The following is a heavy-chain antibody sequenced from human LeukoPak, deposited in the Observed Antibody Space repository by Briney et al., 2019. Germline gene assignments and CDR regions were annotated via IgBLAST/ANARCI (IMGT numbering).Heavy chain of an antibody. CDR1: GGSISSGGYY. CDR3: ARGRIVVVPAATNWFDP. V-gene: IGHV4-31*03. J-gene: IGHJ5*02. CDR2: IYYSGST. D-gene: IGHD2-2*01. Sequence: PSETLSLTCTVSGGSISSGGYYWSWIRQHPGKGLEWIGYIYYSGSTYYNPSLKSRVTISVDTSKSQFSLKLSSVTAADTAVYYCARGRIVVVPAATNWFDPWGQGTLVTVSS.